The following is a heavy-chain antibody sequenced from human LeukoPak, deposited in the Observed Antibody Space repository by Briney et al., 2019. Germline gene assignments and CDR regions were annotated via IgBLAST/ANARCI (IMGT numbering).Heavy chain of an antibody. CDR2: ISSSSRYT. J-gene: IGHJ4*02. CDR1: GFSLRDYS. V-gene: IGHV3-21*01. Sequence: GGSLRLSCSASGFSLRDYSMDWVRQAPGKGLEWVSSISSSSRYTFYVDSVKGRFTISRDNAKNSLYLQMNSLRVEDTAVYYCARDGAPDAHCSSSSCAIRWGQGTLVTVSS. D-gene: IGHD2-2*01. CDR3: ARDGAPDAHCSSSSCAIR.